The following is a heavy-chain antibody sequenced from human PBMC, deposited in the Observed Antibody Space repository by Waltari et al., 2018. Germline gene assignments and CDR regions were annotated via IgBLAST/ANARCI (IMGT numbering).Heavy chain of an antibody. Sequence: QVQLQQWGAGLLKPSETLSLTCAVYGGSFSGYYWSWIRQPPGKGLEWIGEINHSGSTNYNPSLKSRVTISVDTSKNQFSLKLSSVTAADTAVYYCARGGLFRNWAYFDYGGQGTLVTVSS. CDR1: GGSFSGYY. CDR2: INHSGST. V-gene: IGHV4-34*01. J-gene: IGHJ4*02. D-gene: IGHD7-27*01. CDR3: ARGGLFRNWAYFDY.